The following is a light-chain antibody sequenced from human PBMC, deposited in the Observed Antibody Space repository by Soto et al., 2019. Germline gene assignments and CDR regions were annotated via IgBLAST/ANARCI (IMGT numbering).Light chain of an antibody. Sequence: QSALTQPPSVSGSPGQSVPISCTGTSSDVGSYNRVSWYQQPPGTAPKLMIYEVSNRPSGVPDRFSGSKSGNTASLTISGPQAEDEADYYCSSYTISSTFVFGTGTKVTVL. CDR3: SSYTISSTFV. CDR1: SSDVGSYNR. CDR2: EVS. V-gene: IGLV2-18*02. J-gene: IGLJ1*01.